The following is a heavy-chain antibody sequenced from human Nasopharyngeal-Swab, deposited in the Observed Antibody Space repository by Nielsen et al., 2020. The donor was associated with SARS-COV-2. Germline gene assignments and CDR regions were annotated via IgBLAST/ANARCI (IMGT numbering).Heavy chain of an antibody. CDR1: GYTFTGYY. Sequence: ASVKVSCKASGYTFTGYYMHWVRQAPGQGLEWMGWINPNSGGTNYAQKFQGRVTMTRDTSISTVYMELSSLRSEDTAVYYCARDQAARLSHAGYWGQGTLVTVSS. J-gene: IGHJ4*02. V-gene: IGHV1-2*02. CDR3: ARDQAARLSHAGY. CDR2: INPNSGGT. D-gene: IGHD6-6*01.